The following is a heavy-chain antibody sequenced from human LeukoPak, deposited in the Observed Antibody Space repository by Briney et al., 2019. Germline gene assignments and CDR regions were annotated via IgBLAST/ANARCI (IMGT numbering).Heavy chain of an antibody. Sequence: GGPLRLSCAPSGFIFSDHYPDWFRHGPGKGLEWVGRTRNKAKAFTTEYAASVKGRFTIPRDDSKISVYLQMNSMKIEDMSVYYCAKLSFYDFRGDGVWGRGPRVTVSS. CDR1: GFIFSDHY. J-gene: IGHJ3*01. V-gene: IGHV3-72*01. D-gene: IGHD3-3*01. CDR3: AKLSFYDFRGDGV. CDR2: TRNKAKAFTT.